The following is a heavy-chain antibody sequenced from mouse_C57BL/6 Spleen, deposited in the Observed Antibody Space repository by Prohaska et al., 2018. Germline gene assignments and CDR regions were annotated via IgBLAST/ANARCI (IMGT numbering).Heavy chain of an antibody. CDR3: ASGQMAMDY. J-gene: IGHJ4*01. CDR2: INPNNGGT. V-gene: IGHV1-26*01. CDR1: GYTFTYYY. Sequence: EVQLQQSGPELVKPGASVKISCKASGYTFTYYYMNWVKQSHGKSLEWIGDINPNNGGTSYNQKFKGKATLTVDKSSSTAYMELRSLTSEDSAVYYCASGQMAMDYWGQGTSVTVSS.